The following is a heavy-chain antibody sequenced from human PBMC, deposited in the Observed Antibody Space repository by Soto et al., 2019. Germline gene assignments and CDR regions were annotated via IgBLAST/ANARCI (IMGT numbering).Heavy chain of an antibody. D-gene: IGHD3-22*01. CDR2: IYYSGST. J-gene: IGHJ3*02. V-gene: IGHV4-31*03. CDR3: ARTYYYDSSGYYPDAFDI. CDR1: GGSITSGGYY. Sequence: SETLSLTCTFSGGSITSGGYYLTWIRQHPGKGLEWIGYIYYSGSTYYNPSLKSRVTISVDTSKNQFSLKLSSVTAADTAVYYCARTYYYDSSGYYPDAFDIWGQGTMVTVSS.